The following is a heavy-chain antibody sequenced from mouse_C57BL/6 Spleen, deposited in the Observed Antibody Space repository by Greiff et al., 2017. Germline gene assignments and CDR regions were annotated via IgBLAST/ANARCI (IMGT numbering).Heavy chain of an antibody. Sequence: QVQLQQSGPELVKPGASVKISCKASGYAFSSSWMNWVKQRPGKGLEWIGRIYPGDGDTNYNGKFKGKATLTADKSSSTAYMQLSSLTSEDSAVYFCAREEEYYGRSYFAYWGQGTLVTVSA. CDR2: IYPGDGDT. V-gene: IGHV1-82*01. D-gene: IGHD1-1*01. J-gene: IGHJ3*01. CDR3: AREEEYYGRSYFAY. CDR1: GYAFSSSW.